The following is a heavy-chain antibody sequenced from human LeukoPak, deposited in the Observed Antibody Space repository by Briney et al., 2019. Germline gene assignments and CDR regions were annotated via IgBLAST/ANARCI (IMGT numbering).Heavy chain of an antibody. V-gene: IGHV3-23*01. Sequence: GGSLRLSCAASGFTFSSYAMSWVRQAPGKGLEWVSAISGSGGSTYYADSVKGRFTISRDNSKNTLYLQMNSLRAEDTAVYYCAKDSDMGYYGSGSQFNPWGQGTLVTVSS. J-gene: IGHJ5*02. CDR1: GFTFSSYA. CDR3: AKDSDMGYYGSGSQFNP. D-gene: IGHD3-10*01. CDR2: ISGSGGST.